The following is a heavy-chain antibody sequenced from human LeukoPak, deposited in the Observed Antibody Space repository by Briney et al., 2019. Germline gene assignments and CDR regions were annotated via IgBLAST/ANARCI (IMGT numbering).Heavy chain of an antibody. J-gene: IGHJ4*02. V-gene: IGHV3-23*01. CDR2: ISGSGGST. CDR3: AKYSSSWYVSYFDY. D-gene: IGHD6-13*01. CDR1: GFTFSSYA. Sequence: GGSPRLSCAASGFTFSSYAMSWVRQAPGKGLEWVSAISGSGGSTYYADSVKGRFTISRDNSKNTLFLQMNSLRAEDTAVYYCAKYSSSWYVSYFDYWGQGTLVTVSS.